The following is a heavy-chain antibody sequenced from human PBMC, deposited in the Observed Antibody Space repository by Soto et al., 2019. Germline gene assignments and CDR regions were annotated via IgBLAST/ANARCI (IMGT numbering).Heavy chain of an antibody. D-gene: IGHD2-15*01. V-gene: IGHV3-23*01. CDR2: SSGGGT. CDR3: AKKTLPTPIPYFDY. J-gene: IGHJ4*02. CDR1: GFTFSSYA. Sequence: PGGSLRLSCAASGFTFSSYAMTWVRQAPGKGLEWVASSSGGGTYYADSVKGRFTISRDSSKNSQFLQMDSLRADDTAVYYCAKKTLPTPIPYFDYWGQGALVTVS.